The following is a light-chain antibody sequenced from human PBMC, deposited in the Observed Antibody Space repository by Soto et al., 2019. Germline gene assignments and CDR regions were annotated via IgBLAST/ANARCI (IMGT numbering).Light chain of an antibody. Sequence: QSALTQPASVSESPGQSITISCTGSGRDIGAYDYVSWYQQHPGKAPKLLIYGVKNRPSGVSYRFSASKSAFTASLTISGLQAEDEAHYYCSSYTTSYFYVFGPGTKLTVL. V-gene: IGLV2-14*01. J-gene: IGLJ1*01. CDR1: GRDIGAYDY. CDR2: GVK. CDR3: SSYTTSYFYV.